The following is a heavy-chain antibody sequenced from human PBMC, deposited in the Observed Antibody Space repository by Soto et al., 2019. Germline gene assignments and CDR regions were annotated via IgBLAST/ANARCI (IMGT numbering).Heavy chain of an antibody. CDR2: ISYDGSNK. CDR1: GFTFRNYV. Sequence: SGGSLRLSCAASGFTFRNYVMSWVRQAPGKGLEWVAVISYDGSNKYYADSVKGRFTISRDNSKNTLYLQMNSLRAEDTAVYYCAKASSGSYQLNAFDIWGQGTMVTVS. CDR3: AKASSGSYQLNAFDI. V-gene: IGHV3-30*18. D-gene: IGHD1-26*01. J-gene: IGHJ3*02.